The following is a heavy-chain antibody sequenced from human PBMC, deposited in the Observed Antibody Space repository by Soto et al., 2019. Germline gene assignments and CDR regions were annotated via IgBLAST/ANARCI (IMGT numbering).Heavy chain of an antibody. D-gene: IGHD1-26*01. CDR2: ISYDGSNK. CDR1: GFTFSSYA. CDR3: ASTPRGRTFDY. V-gene: IGHV3-30-3*01. Sequence: QVQLVESGGGVVQPGRSLRLSCAASGFTFSSYAMHWVRQAPGKGLEWVAVISYDGSNKYYADSVKARFTISRDNSKNTLYLQMNSLRAEDTAVYYCASTPRGRTFDYWGQGTLVTVSS. J-gene: IGHJ4*02.